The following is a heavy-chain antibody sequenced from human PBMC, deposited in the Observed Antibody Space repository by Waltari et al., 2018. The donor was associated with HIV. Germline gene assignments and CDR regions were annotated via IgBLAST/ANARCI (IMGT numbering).Heavy chain of an antibody. Sequence: EVQLLESGGGLVQPGGSLRLSCAGSGLTFRSYAMRWVRQAPGKGLEWVSVLRAGGGTTHYAASVKGLFTISRDESNNTLYLQMNSLRAEDTAVYYCAKAVRYQLLYYAMDVWGQGTTVTVSS. CDR3: AKAVRYQLLYYAMDV. CDR2: LRAGGGTT. CDR1: GLTFRSYA. V-gene: IGHV3-23*01. J-gene: IGHJ6*02. D-gene: IGHD2-2*01.